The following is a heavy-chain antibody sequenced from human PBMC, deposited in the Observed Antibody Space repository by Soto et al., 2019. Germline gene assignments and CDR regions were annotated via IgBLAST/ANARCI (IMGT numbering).Heavy chain of an antibody. Sequence: EGSLRLSCAASGFTFSFYSMNWVRQAPGKGLEWVSSITSSSSYIYYANSVKGRFTISRDNAKNSLYLQMNSLRAEDTAVYYCARESYFSSASCYADAFDIWGQGTMVTVS. D-gene: IGHD2-2*01. J-gene: IGHJ3*02. CDR3: ARESYFSSASCYADAFDI. V-gene: IGHV3-21*01. CDR2: ITSSSSYI. CDR1: GFTFSFYS.